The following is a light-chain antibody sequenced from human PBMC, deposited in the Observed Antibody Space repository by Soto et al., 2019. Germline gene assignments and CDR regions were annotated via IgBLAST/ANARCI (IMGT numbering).Light chain of an antibody. CDR2: KAS. Sequence: DIQMTQSPSTLSASVGDRVTITCRASQSISTWLAWYQQKPGKAPKVLIYKASSLETGVPPRFSGSGSGPEFTLTISSLQPGDFATYYCQQYDSYPYTFGQGTKLEIK. V-gene: IGKV1-5*03. J-gene: IGKJ2*01. CDR1: QSISTW. CDR3: QQYDSYPYT.